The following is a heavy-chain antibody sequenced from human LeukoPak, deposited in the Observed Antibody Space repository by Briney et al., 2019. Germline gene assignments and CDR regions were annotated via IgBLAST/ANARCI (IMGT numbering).Heavy chain of an antibody. Sequence: SETLSLTCSVSGGSISRNSYYWGWIRQPPGKGLEWIGEINHSGSTNYNPSLKSRVTISVDTSKNQFSLKLSSVTAADTAVYYCARHISPILTGPKDAFDIWGQGTMVTVSS. CDR3: ARHISPILTGPKDAFDI. J-gene: IGHJ3*02. CDR2: INHSGST. CDR1: GGSISRNSYY. V-gene: IGHV4-39*01. D-gene: IGHD3-9*01.